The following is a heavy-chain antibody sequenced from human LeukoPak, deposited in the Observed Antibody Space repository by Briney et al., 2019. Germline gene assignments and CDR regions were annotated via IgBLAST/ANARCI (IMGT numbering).Heavy chain of an antibody. D-gene: IGHD3-22*01. V-gene: IGHV3-23*01. CDR3: AKDARSYYDCSGYYSDY. CDR2: ISGSGGST. Sequence: GGSLRLSCAASGFTLTSYATSSVRQAPGQGLERVSGISGSGGSTYYADSVKGRFTISRDNFQNPLYLQMNSLRAEDTAVYYCAKDARSYYDCSGYYSDYWGQGTLVTVSS. J-gene: IGHJ4*02. CDR1: GFTLTSYA.